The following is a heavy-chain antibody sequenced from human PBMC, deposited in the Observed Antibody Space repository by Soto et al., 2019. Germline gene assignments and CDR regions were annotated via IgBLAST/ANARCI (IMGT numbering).Heavy chain of an antibody. CDR2: ISSSSSYI. V-gene: IGHV3-21*01. J-gene: IGHJ5*02. CDR3: ASPGYSYGHNWFDP. CDR1: GFTFSSYA. D-gene: IGHD5-18*01. Sequence: GGPLRLSCAASGFTFSSYAMSWVRQSPGKGLEWVSSISSSSSYIYYADSVKGRFTISRDNAKNSLYLQMNSLRAEDTAVYYCASPGYSYGHNWFDPWGQGTLVTVSS.